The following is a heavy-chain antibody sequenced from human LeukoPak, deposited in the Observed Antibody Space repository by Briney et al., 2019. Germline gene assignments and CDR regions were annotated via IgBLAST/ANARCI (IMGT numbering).Heavy chain of an antibody. D-gene: IGHD1-14*01. CDR1: GFTFSSYA. V-gene: IGHV3-64*01. J-gene: IGHJ6*02. CDR3: ARAEAEPYYYYGMDV. Sequence: GGSLRLSCAASGFTFSSYAMHWVRQAPGKGLEYVSAISSNGGSTYYANSVKGRFTISRDNSKNTLYLQMGSLRAEDVAVYYCARAEAEPYYYYGMDVWGQGTTVTVSS. CDR2: ISSNGGST.